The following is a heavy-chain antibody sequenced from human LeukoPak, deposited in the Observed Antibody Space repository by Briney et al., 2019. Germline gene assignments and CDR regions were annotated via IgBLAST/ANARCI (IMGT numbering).Heavy chain of an antibody. V-gene: IGHV4-61*02. CDR1: GGSISSGSYY. CDR2: IYTSGST. D-gene: IGHD3-22*01. Sequence: SETLSLTCTVSGGSISSGSYYWSWIRQPAGKGLEWIGRIYTSGSTNYNPSLKSRVTISVGTSKNQFSLKLSSVTAADTAVYYCARGRGRYYDSSGPFDYWGQGTLVTVSS. CDR3: ARGRGRYYDSSGPFDY. J-gene: IGHJ4*02.